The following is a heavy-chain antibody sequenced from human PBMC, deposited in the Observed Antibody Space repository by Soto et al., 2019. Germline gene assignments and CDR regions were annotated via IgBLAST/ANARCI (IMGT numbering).Heavy chain of an antibody. J-gene: IGHJ1*01. CDR2: ISSSSSYI. D-gene: IGHD3-22*01. CDR1: GLTFSSYS. Sequence: GGSLRLSCAASGLTFSSYSMNWVRQAPGKGLEWVSSISSSSSYIYYADSVKGRFTISRDNAKNSLYLQMNSLRAEDTAVYYCARAFYDSSGYRKAAEYFQHWGQGTLVTVSS. CDR3: ARAFYDSSGYRKAAEYFQH. V-gene: IGHV3-21*01.